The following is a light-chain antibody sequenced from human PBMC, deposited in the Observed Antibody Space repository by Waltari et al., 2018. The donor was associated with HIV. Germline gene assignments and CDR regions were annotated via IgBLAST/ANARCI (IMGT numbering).Light chain of an antibody. CDR3: QQYYNTPRT. J-gene: IGKJ3*01. Sequence: DIVMTQSPDSLAVSLGERATINCKSSKSVLHSSNNKNYLAWYQQKPRQPPKLLIYWASTRESGVPDRFSGSGSGTDFTLTISSLQAEDVAVYYCQQYYNTPRTFGPGTKVDIK. CDR1: KSVLHSSNNKNY. V-gene: IGKV4-1*01. CDR2: WAS.